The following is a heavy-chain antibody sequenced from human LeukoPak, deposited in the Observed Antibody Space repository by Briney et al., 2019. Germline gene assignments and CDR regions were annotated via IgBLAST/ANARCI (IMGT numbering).Heavy chain of an antibody. D-gene: IGHD6-19*01. Sequence: SETLSLTCTVSGGSISSNSYYWGWIRQPPGKGPEWIGSIYYSGSTYYNPSVKSRVTISLDTSKNQFSLKLSSVTAADTAVYYCARRETEAVAGWDYWGQGTLVTVSS. CDR3: ARRETEAVAGWDY. CDR1: GGSISSNSYY. J-gene: IGHJ4*02. V-gene: IGHV4-39*01. CDR2: IYYSGST.